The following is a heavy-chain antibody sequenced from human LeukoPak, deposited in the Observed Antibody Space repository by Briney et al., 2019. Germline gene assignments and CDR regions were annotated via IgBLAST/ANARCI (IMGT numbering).Heavy chain of an antibody. J-gene: IGHJ4*02. CDR1: GGSFSGYY. D-gene: IGHD3-22*01. CDR2: INHSGST. V-gene: IGHV4-34*01. CDR3: ARLGFGDYYDSSGYYFAIDY. Sequence: NPSETLSLTCAVYGGSFSGYYWSWIRQPPGKGLEWIGEINHSGSTNYNPSLKSRVTISVDTSKNQFSLKLSSVTAADTAVYYCARLGFGDYYDSSGYYFAIDYWGQGTLVTVSS.